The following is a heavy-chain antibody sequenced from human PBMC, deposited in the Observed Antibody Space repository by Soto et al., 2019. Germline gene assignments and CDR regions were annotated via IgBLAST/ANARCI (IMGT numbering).Heavy chain of an antibody. V-gene: IGHV4-30-2*01. CDR1: RDSISSGGYS. J-gene: IGHJ4*02. CDR3: ARERGSSISIDY. CDR2: IYHSGST. D-gene: IGHD6-6*01. Sequence: LSLTCAVPRDSISSGGYSWSWFRQPPGKGLECIGYIYHSGSTYYNPSLKSRVTISVHRSKNQFSLKLSSVTAADTAVYYCARERGSSISIDYWGQGTLVTVS.